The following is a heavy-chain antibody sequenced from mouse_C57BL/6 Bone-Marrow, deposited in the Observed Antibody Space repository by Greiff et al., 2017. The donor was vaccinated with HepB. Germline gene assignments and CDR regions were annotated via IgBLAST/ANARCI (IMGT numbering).Heavy chain of an antibody. J-gene: IGHJ3*01. CDR3: ARGLWFAY. CDR2: IYPGDGDT. Sequence: VQVVESGAELVKPGASVKISCKASGYAFSSYWMNWVKQRPGKGLEWIGQIYPGDGDTNYNGKFKGKATLTADKSSSTAYMQLSSLTSEDSAVYFCARGLWFAYWGQGTLVTVSA. V-gene: IGHV1-80*01. CDR1: GYAFSSYW.